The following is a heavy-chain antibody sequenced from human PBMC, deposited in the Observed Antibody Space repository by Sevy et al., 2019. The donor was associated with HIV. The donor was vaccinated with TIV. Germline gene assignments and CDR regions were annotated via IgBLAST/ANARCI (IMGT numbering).Heavy chain of an antibody. V-gene: IGHV3-48*01. D-gene: IGHD2-15*01. J-gene: IGHJ4*02. CDR2: ISGRSDTL. CDR3: ARVRDRYCSGGSCYYGYFFDY. Sequence: GGSLRLSCAASGFIFSNYYMTWVRQAPGKGLEWVSYISGRSDTLSYADSVKGRFTISRDNAKNALYLQMSSLRGEDTAVYYCARVRDRYCSGGSCYYGYFFDYWGQGTLVIVSS. CDR1: GFIFSNYY.